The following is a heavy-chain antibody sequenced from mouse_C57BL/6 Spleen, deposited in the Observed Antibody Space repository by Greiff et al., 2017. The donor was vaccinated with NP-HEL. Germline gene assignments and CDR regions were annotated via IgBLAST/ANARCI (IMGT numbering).Heavy chain of an antibody. V-gene: IGHV3-6*01. CDR3: AKGPLRRGFAY. CDR2: ISYDGSN. Sequence: VQLQQSGPGLVKPSQSLSLTCSVTGYSITSGYYWNWIRQFPGNKLEWMGYISYDGSNNYNPSLKNRISITRDTSKNQFFLKLNSVTTEDTATYYCAKGPLRRGFAYWGQGTLVTVSA. J-gene: IGHJ3*01. D-gene: IGHD2-12*01. CDR1: GYSITSGYY.